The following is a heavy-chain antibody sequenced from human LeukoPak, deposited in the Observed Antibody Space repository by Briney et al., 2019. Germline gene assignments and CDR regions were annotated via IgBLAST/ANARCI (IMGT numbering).Heavy chain of an antibody. Sequence: SETLSLTCAVYGGSFSGYYWSWIRQPPGKGLEWIGEINHSGSTNYDPSLKSRVTISVDTSKNQFSPKLSSVTAADTAVYYCARGDYGDYVADYWGQGTLVTVSS. CDR2: INHSGST. J-gene: IGHJ4*02. CDR1: GGSFSGYY. V-gene: IGHV4-34*01. CDR3: ARGDYGDYVADY. D-gene: IGHD4-17*01.